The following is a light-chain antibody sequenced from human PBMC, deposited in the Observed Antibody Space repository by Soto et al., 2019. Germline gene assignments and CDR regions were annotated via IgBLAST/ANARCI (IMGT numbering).Light chain of an antibody. CDR2: AAS. V-gene: IGKV1-8*01. CDR3: QQYYSYPWT. Sequence: IQMTQSPSSLSASVGDRVTITCRASQGISSYLAWYQQKPGKAPKLLIYAASTLQSGVPSRFSGSGSGTDFTLTISCLQSEDFATYYCQQYYSYPWTFGQWTTVDTK. J-gene: IGKJ1*01. CDR1: QGISSY.